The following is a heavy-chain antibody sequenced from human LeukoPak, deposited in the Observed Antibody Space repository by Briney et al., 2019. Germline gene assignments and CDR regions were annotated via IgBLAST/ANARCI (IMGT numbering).Heavy chain of an antibody. CDR3: AKDPYSSSWYPFDY. V-gene: IGHV3-21*04. Sequence: TGGSLRLSCVASGFTFSNYNMNWVRQAPGKGLEWVSSISGSGTYIYYADSLRGRFTISRDNSKNTLCLQMNSLRAEDTAVYYCAKDPYSSSWYPFDYWGQGTLVTVSS. J-gene: IGHJ4*02. D-gene: IGHD6-13*01. CDR2: ISGSGTYI. CDR1: GFTFSNYN.